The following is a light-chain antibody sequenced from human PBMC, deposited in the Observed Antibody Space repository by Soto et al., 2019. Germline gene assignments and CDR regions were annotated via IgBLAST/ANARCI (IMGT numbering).Light chain of an antibody. J-gene: IGKJ1*01. V-gene: IGKV3-20*01. CDR3: QQFNDWPWT. Sequence: EIVLTQSPGTLSLSPGERATLSCRASQSFNSIYLAWYQQKPGQAPRLLIYGASSRATGIPDRFSGSGSGTDFTLTISSLQSEDFALYYCQQFNDWPWTFGQGTKVDIK. CDR1: QSFNSIY. CDR2: GAS.